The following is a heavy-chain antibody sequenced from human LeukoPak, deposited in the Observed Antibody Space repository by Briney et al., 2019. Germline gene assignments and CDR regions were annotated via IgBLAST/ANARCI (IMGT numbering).Heavy chain of an antibody. CDR2: INPSGGST. D-gene: IGHD3-9*01. CDR3: ARYLPSRYFGGGYMDV. CDR1: GYTLTSYL. V-gene: IGHV1-46*01. J-gene: IGHJ6*03. Sequence: ASVKVSCKASGYTLTSYLLHWVRQAPGQGLEWMGTINPSGGSTSYAQNFQGRVTMTRDMSTSTVYMELTSLRSEDTAVYYCARYLPSRYFGGGYMDVWGKGTTVTVSS.